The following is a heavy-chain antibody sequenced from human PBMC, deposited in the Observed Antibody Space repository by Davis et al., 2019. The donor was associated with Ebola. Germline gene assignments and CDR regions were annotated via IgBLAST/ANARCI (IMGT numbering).Heavy chain of an antibody. CDR2: INHSGST. J-gene: IGHJ4*02. Sequence: CPPHGASFSGYYWSWIRQLPGKGLEWIGEINHSGSTNYNPSLKSRVTISVDTSKNQFSLKLSSVTAADTAVYYCARGGSGSYKDWGQGTLVTVSS. D-gene: IGHD1-26*01. CDR1: GASFSGYY. CDR3: ARGGSGSYKD. V-gene: IGHV4-34*01.